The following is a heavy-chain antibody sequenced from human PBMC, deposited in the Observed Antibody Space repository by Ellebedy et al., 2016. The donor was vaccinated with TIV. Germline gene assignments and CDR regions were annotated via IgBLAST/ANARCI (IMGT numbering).Heavy chain of an antibody. CDR2: INHSGST. CDR3: ARGRRKLAAREWFNP. D-gene: IGHD6-6*01. Sequence: SETLSLTXAVYGGSFSGYYWSWIRQPPGKGLEWIGEINHSGSTNYSPSLKSRVTISVDTSKNQFSLKLSSVTAADTAVYYCARGRRKLAAREWFNPWGQGTLVTVSS. J-gene: IGHJ5*02. V-gene: IGHV4-34*01. CDR1: GGSFSGYY.